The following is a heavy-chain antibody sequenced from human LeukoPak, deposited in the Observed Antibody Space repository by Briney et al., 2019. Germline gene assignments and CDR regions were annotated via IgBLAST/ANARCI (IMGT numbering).Heavy chain of an antibody. V-gene: IGHV1-3*01. Sequence: ASVKVSCKASGYTFTSFPMHWVRQAPGQRLEWMGWINAGNGNTKYSQKFQGRVTITRDTSASTAYMDPSSLRSEDTAVYYCARGDPSYSTNWFDPWGQGTLVSVTS. D-gene: IGHD4-11*01. CDR3: ARGDPSYSTNWFDP. J-gene: IGHJ5*02. CDR2: INAGNGNT. CDR1: GYTFTSFP.